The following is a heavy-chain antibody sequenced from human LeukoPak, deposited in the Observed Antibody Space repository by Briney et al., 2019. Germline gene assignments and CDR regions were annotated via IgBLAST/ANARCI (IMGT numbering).Heavy chain of an antibody. CDR3: ARGWGYYDILTGYYREYYFDY. Sequence: ASVKVSCKASGYTFTGYYMHWVRQAPGQGLEWMGWINPNSGGTNYAQKFQGRVTMTRDTSISTAYMELSRLRSDDTAVYYCARGWGYYDILTGYYREYYFDYWGQGTLATVSS. CDR1: GYTFTGYY. J-gene: IGHJ4*02. CDR2: INPNSGGT. D-gene: IGHD3-9*01. V-gene: IGHV1-2*02.